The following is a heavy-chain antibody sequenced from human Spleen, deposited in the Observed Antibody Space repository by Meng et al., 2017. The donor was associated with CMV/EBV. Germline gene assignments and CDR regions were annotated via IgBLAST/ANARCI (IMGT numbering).Heavy chain of an antibody. D-gene: IGHD5-12*01. CDR1: GFTFIDCY. CDR2: IDLTSGGS. CDR3: ARSFYAGYGDF. J-gene: IGHJ4*02. Sequence: CEASGFTFIDCYIHWVRQAARRGLGWMGWIDLTSGGSNSEQKFQDSISMTRDTSISTAYMELKSLRSDDAAVYYCARSFYAGYGDFWGRGTLVTVSS. V-gene: IGHV1-2*02.